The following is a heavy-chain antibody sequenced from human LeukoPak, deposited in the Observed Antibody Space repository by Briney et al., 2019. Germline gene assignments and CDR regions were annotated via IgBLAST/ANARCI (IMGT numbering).Heavy chain of an antibody. J-gene: IGHJ4*02. D-gene: IGHD3-10*01. CDR1: GGSFSGYY. Sequence: PSETLSLTCAVYGGSFSGYYWSWIRQPPGKGLEWIGEINHSGSTNYNPSLKSRVTISVDTSKNQFSLKLSSVTAAVTAVYYCARGKTSPYYYGSGSYTYWGQGTLVTVSS. CDR2: INHSGST. CDR3: ARGKTSPYYYGSGSYTY. V-gene: IGHV4-34*01.